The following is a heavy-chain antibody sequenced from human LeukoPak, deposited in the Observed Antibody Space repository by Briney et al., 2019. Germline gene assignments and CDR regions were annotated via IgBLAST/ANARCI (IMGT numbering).Heavy chain of an antibody. D-gene: IGHD6-13*01. CDR2: ISWNSDSI. CDR3: ATSRGSWPDYFDY. V-gene: IGHV3-20*04. CDR1: GFTFSSYA. J-gene: IGHJ4*02. Sequence: GGSLRLSCAASGFTFSSYAMSWVRQAPGKGLEWVSGISWNSDSIGYADSVKGRFTISRDNAKNSLYLQMNSLRAEDTAVYYCATSRGSWPDYFDYWGQGTLVTVSS.